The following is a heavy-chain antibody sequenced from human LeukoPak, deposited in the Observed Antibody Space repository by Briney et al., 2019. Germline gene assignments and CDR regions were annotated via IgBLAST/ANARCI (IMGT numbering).Heavy chain of an antibody. CDR3: ARIDGAIDY. Sequence: PGGSLRLSCAASGFTFSIYAMSWVRQAPGKGLEWVANIKQDGSEKYYVDSVKGRFTISRDNAKNSLYLQMNSLRAEDTAVYYCARIDGAIDYWGQGTLVTVSS. J-gene: IGHJ4*02. CDR1: GFTFSIYA. D-gene: IGHD1-26*01. CDR2: IKQDGSEK. V-gene: IGHV3-7*01.